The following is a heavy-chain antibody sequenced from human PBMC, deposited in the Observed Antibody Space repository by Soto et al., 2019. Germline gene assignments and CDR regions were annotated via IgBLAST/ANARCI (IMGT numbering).Heavy chain of an antibody. D-gene: IGHD3-3*01. Sequence: SGPTLVNPTQTLTLTCTFSGFSLSTSGVGVGWIRQPPGKALEWLALIYWNDDERYSPSLKSRLTITKDTSKNQVVLTMTNMEPVDTATYYCSHSPDPSGGFLEWLPFLGPSFDLWGQGTLVTVSS. CDR2: IYWNDDE. V-gene: IGHV2-5*01. J-gene: IGHJ5*02. CDR1: GFSLSTSGVG. CDR3: SHSPDPSGGFLEWLPFLGPSFDL.